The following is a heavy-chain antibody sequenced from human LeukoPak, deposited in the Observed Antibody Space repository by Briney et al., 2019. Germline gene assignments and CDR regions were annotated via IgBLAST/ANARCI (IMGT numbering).Heavy chain of an antibody. V-gene: IGHV3-23*01. CDR3: AKDHVTGANTPLTK. CDR1: GFTFGSCA. CDR2: ISGGGST. J-gene: IGHJ4*02. Sequence: PGGSLRLSCAASGFTFGSCAMNWVRQAPGKGLEWVSAISGGGSTYYADSVKGRFTISRDNSKNTLLLQMNSLRAEDTAVYYCAKDHVTGANTPLTKWGQGTLVTVSS. D-gene: IGHD1-26*01.